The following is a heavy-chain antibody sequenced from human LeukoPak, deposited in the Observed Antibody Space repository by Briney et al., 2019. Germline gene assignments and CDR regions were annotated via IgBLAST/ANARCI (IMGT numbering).Heavy chain of an antibody. J-gene: IGHJ3*02. Sequence: GGSLRLSCAASGFTFSTYSMNWVRQAPGKGLEWVSYISSSSSTINYADSVKGRFTISRDNAKNSLYLQMNSLRAEDTAVYYCARERSSNYARDAFDIWGQGTMVTVSS. CDR2: ISSSSSTI. D-gene: IGHD1-26*01. V-gene: IGHV3-48*01. CDR3: ARERSSNYARDAFDI. CDR1: GFTFSTYS.